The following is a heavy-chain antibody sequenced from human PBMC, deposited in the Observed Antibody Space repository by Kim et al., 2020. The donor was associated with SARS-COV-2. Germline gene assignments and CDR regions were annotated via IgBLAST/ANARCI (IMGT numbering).Heavy chain of an antibody. Sequence: ASVKVSCKASGYTFTSYAMNWVRQAPGQRLEWMGWINAGNGNTKYSQKFQGRVTITRDTSASTAYMELSSLRSEDTAVYYCARAPFLPVPSRYYYMDVWGKGTTVTVSS. CDR3: ARAPFLPVPSRYYYMDV. D-gene: IGHD3-3*01. J-gene: IGHJ6*03. CDR1: GYTFTSYA. CDR2: INAGNGNT. V-gene: IGHV1-3*01.